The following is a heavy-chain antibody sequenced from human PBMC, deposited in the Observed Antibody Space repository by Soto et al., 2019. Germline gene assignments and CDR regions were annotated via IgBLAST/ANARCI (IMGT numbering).Heavy chain of an antibody. J-gene: IGHJ6*02. CDR2: ISSSSSTI. CDR3: ARPNGCGGDCSYSYYYGMDV. Sequence: GGSLRLSCAASGFTFSSYSMNWVRQAPGKGLEWVSYISSSSSTIYYADSVKGRFTISRDNAKNSLYLQMNSLRAEDTSVYYCARPNGCGGDCSYSYYYGMDVWGQGTTVTVSS. V-gene: IGHV3-48*04. CDR1: GFTFSSYS. D-gene: IGHD2-21*02.